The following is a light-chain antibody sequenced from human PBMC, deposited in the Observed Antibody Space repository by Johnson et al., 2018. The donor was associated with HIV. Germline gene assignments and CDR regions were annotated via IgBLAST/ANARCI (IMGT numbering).Light chain of an antibody. CDR3: GTWDSSLSAFYV. CDR2: DNN. Sequence: QSVLTQPPSVSAAPRQKVTISCSGSSSNIGNNYVSWYQQLPGTAPKLLIYDNNNRSSGIPDRISGSKSGTSATLGITGLQTGDEADYYCGTWDSSLSAFYVFGTGTKVTVL. CDR1: SSNIGNNY. V-gene: IGLV1-51*01. J-gene: IGLJ1*01.